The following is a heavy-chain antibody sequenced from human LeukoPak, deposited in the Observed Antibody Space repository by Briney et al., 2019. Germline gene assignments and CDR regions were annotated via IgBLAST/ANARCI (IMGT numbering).Heavy chain of an antibody. V-gene: IGHV3-23*01. Sequence: PGGSLRLSCAASGFTFSSYSMNWVRQAPGKGLEWVSGIGGSSGKTFYADSVKGRFTISRDNSKNTLYLQMNTLRAEDTAVYFCAKQPYQYVSGSPSWFDPWGQGTLVTVSS. CDR1: GFTFSSYS. CDR3: AKQPYQYVSGSPSWFDP. D-gene: IGHD3-10*01. J-gene: IGHJ5*02. CDR2: IGGSSGKT.